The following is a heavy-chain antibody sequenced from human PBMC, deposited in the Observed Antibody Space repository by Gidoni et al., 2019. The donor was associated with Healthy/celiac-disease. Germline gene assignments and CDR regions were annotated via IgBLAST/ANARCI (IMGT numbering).Heavy chain of an antibody. Sequence: EGQLVESGGGLVKPGGSLRLSCPAYGFTFSSYSMNWVRQVPGKGLEWVASISSSSSYIDYADSVKGRFTISRDNAKNSLYLQMNSLRAEDTAVYYCARGSSSGDYWGQGTLVTVSS. D-gene: IGHD6-13*01. CDR2: ISSSSSYI. CDR1: GFTFSSYS. CDR3: ARGSSSGDY. V-gene: IGHV3-21*01. J-gene: IGHJ4*02.